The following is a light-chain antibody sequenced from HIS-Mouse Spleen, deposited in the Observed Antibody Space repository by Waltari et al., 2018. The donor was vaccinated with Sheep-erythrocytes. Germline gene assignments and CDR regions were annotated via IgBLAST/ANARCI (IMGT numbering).Light chain of an antibody. CDR3: CSYAGSSTPWV. CDR2: QGS. CDR1: SSDVGSYNL. V-gene: IGLV2-23*01. J-gene: IGLJ3*02. Sequence: QSALTQPASVSGSPGQSITISCTGTSSDVGSYNLVSWHQQHPGKAPNLMIYQGSKRPSGVSNRFSGSKSGNTASLTISGLQAEDEADYYCCSYAGSSTPWVFGGGTKLTVL.